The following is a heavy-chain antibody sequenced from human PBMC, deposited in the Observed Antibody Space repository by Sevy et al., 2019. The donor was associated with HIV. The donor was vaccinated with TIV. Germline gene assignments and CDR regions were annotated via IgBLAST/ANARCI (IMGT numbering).Heavy chain of an antibody. CDR1: GFTFSTYT. CDR3: ARGHSSSWPYFDY. D-gene: IGHD6-13*01. Sequence: GGSLRLSCAASGFTFSTYTMNWVRQAPGKALQWVSSISFSSNYIFFADSMKRRFTISRDNAKNSLYLQMNSLRAEDTAVYYCARGHSSSWPYFDYWGQGTLVTVSS. V-gene: IGHV3-21*01. J-gene: IGHJ4*02. CDR2: ISFSSNYI.